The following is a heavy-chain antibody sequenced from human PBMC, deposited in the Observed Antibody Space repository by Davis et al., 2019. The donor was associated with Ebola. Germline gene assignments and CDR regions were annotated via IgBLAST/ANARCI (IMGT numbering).Heavy chain of an antibody. D-gene: IGHD6-19*01. J-gene: IGHJ4*02. CDR2: IKSKTDGGTT. V-gene: IGHV3-15*07. Sequence: GGSLRLSCAASGFTFSNAWMNWVRQAPGKGLEWVGRIKSKTDGGTTDYAAPVKGRFTISRDNSKNTLFLQMNSLRAEDTAVYYCARDRGSSGWYYFDYWGQGTLVTVSS. CDR1: GFTFSNAW. CDR3: ARDRGSSGWYYFDY.